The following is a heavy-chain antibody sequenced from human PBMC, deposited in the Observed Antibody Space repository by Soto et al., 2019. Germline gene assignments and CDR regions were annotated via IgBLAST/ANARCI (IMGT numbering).Heavy chain of an antibody. Sequence: SLRLSFSACGVTFHTYGRRRVRQAPGNGLEWVAFISYDGSNEYYADSVKGRFTISRDNSKNTVFLQMNSLRGEDTAVYYCAKSLAVAAGWFDPWGQGALVT. V-gene: IGHV3-30*18. CDR3: AKSLAVAAGWFDP. J-gene: IGHJ5*02. CDR1: GVTFHTYG. D-gene: IGHD6-19*01. CDR2: ISYDGSNE.